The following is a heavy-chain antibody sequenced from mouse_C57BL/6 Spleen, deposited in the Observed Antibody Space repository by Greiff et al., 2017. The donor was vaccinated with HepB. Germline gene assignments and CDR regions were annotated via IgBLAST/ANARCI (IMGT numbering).Heavy chain of an antibody. CDR1: GYTFTSYW. V-gene: IGHV1-69*01. CDR2: IGPYDSYT. CDR3: ARRSGYKGAYAMDY. Sequence: QVQLQQPGAELVMPGASVKLSCKASGYTFTSYWMHWVKQRPGQGLEWIGEIGPYDSYTNYNQKFKGKSTLTVDKSSSTAYMQLSSLTSEDSAVYYCARRSGYKGAYAMDYWGQGTSVTVSS. J-gene: IGHJ4*01. D-gene: IGHD1-3*01.